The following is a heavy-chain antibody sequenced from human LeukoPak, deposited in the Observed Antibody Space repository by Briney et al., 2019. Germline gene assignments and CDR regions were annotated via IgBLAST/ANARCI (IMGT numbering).Heavy chain of an antibody. CDR1: GGSIGSSTYY. CDR3: SRGSYDILTGYSTLGEY. D-gene: IGHD3-9*01. Sequence: PSETLSLTCTVSGGSIGSSTYYWGWIRQPPGKGLEWIGSVYYTGSTYYNPSLKSRITILLDTSKNQISLKLSSVTAADTAVYYCSRGSYDILTGYSTLGEYWGQGTLVTVSS. J-gene: IGHJ4*02. V-gene: IGHV4-39*01. CDR2: VYYTGST.